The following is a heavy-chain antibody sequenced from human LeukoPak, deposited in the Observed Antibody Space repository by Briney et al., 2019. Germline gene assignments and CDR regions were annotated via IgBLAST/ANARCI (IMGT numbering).Heavy chain of an antibody. Sequence: GRSLRLSCAASGFTFSNYMMHWVRQAPGKGLVWVSRIKSDGITITYADSVKGRFTISRDNAKNTLYLQMNSLRVEDTAVYYCARGWASSRHKAFDIWGQGTMVTVSS. CDR2: IKSDGITI. CDR1: GFTFSNYM. CDR3: ARGWASSRHKAFDI. V-gene: IGHV3-74*01. J-gene: IGHJ3*02. D-gene: IGHD3-16*01.